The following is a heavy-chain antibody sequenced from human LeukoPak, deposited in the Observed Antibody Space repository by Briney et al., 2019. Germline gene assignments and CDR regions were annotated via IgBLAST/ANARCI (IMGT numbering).Heavy chain of an antibody. CDR2: ISYDGSNK. D-gene: IGHD3-22*01. J-gene: IGHJ6*02. Sequence: GGSLRLSCAASGFTFSSYGMHWVRQAPGKGLEWVAVISYDGSNKYYADSVKGRFTISRDNSKNTLYLQMNSLRAEDTAVYYCAKDFHYCDSSGYYPYYYYGMDVWGQGTTVTVSS. CDR1: GFTFSSYG. V-gene: IGHV3-30*18. CDR3: AKDFHYCDSSGYYPYYYYGMDV.